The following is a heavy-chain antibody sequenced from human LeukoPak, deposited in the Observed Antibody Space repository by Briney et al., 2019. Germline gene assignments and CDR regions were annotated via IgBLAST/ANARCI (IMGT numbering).Heavy chain of an antibody. CDR1: GFTFSSYA. D-gene: IGHD3-22*01. CDR2: ISGSGVST. Sequence: PGGSLRLSCAASGFTFSSYAMSWVRQAPGKGLEWVSAISGSGVSTYYADSVEGRFTISRDNSKNTLYLQMNSLRAEDTAVYYCAKDQGGYDSSGYYVGYWGQGTLVTVSS. V-gene: IGHV3-23*01. J-gene: IGHJ4*02. CDR3: AKDQGGYDSSGYYVGY.